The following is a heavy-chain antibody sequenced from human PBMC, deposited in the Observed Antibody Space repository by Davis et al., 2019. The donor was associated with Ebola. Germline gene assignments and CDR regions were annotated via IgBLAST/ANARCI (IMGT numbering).Heavy chain of an antibody. V-gene: IGHV1-3*01. CDR3: ARWDIVVVPAAIFFDY. CDR2: INAGNGNT. D-gene: IGHD2-2*02. CDR1: GYTFTSYA. Sequence: ASVKVSCKASGYTFTSYAMHWVRQAPGQRLEWMGWINAGNGNTKYSQKFQGRVTITRDTSASTAYMELRSLRSDDTAVYYCARWDIVVVPAAIFFDYWGQGTLVTVSS. J-gene: IGHJ4*02.